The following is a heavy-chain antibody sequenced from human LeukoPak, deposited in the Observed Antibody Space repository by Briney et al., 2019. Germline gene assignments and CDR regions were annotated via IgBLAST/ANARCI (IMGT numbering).Heavy chain of an antibody. V-gene: IGHV3-23*01. J-gene: IGHJ6*03. Sequence: GGSLRLSCAASGFTFSTFAMHWVRQAPGKGLEWVSGITSDGSTYYADSVKGRFTISRDNSKNTLYLQMNSLRAEDRALYYCAREYMDVWGKGTMVTISS. CDR2: ITSDGST. CDR1: GFTFSTFA. CDR3: AREYMDV.